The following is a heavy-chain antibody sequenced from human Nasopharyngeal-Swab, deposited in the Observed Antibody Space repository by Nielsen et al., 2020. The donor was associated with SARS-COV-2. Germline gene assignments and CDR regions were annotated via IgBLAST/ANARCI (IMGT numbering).Heavy chain of an antibody. CDR3: ARDKGMRDYVWGSYRSSYYYYYGMDV. Sequence: GEPLRISCAGSGFTFSRYWMSWVRQAPGKGLEWVANIKQDGSEKYYEDSVKGRFTISRDNAKNSLYLQMNSLRAEDTAVYYCARDKGMRDYVWGSYRSSYYYYYGMDVWGQGTTVTVSS. D-gene: IGHD3-16*02. CDR2: IKQDGSEK. J-gene: IGHJ6*02. V-gene: IGHV3-7*01. CDR1: GFTFSRYW.